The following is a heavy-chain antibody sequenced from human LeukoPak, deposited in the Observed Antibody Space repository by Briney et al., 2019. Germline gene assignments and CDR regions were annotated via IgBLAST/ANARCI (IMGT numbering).Heavy chain of an antibody. CDR1: GGTMSGYY. D-gene: IGHD6-19*01. CDR2: IYYSGST. Sequence: SETLSVTCSVSGGTMSGYYRSWIRQPPGQGLEWIGYIYYSGSTNYNPSLKSRVIISRDTSKNQFSLNLSSVTAADTAVYYCARGYTDGWLIANWGQGTLVTVSS. J-gene: IGHJ4*02. CDR3: ARGYTDGWLIAN. V-gene: IGHV4-59*08.